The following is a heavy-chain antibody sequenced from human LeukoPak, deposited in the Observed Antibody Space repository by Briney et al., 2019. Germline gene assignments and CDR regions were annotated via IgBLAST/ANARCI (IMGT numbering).Heavy chain of an antibody. CDR2: ISTYNGNT. J-gene: IGHJ4*02. CDR3: ARGKPVYFYGPGSYLASPFDS. CDR1: GYTFTSYG. V-gene: IGHV1-18*01. D-gene: IGHD3-10*01. Sequence: GASVKVSCRASGYTFTSYGISWVRQAPGQGLEWMGWISTYNGNTNYALMLQGRITMTTDTSTSTAYMELRSLRSDDTAVYYCARGKPVYFYGPGSYLASPFDSWGQGTLVTVSS.